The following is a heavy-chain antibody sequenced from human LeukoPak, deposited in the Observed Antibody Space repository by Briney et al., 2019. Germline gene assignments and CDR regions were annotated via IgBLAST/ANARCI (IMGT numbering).Heavy chain of an antibody. CDR3: ARDWNWNNWFDP. D-gene: IGHD1-1*01. CDR2: INPNSGGT. CDR1: GYTFTSYG. J-gene: IGHJ5*02. Sequence: ASVKVSCKASGYTFTSYGISWVRQAPGQGLEWMGWINPNSGGTNYAQKFQGRVTMTRDTSISTAYMELSRLRSDDTAVYYCARDWNWNNWFDPWGQGTLVTVSS. V-gene: IGHV1-2*02.